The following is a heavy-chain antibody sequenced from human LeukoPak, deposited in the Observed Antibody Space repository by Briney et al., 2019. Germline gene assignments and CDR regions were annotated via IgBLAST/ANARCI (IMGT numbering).Heavy chain of an antibody. Sequence: PSETLSLTCSVSDGSINSYYWNWIRQPPGKGLEWIGYIYYSGSTNYNPSLKSRVTISVDTSKNQFSLKLNSVTAADTAVYYCVRGQVLADYWGQGALVTVSS. D-gene: IGHD2/OR15-2a*01. V-gene: IGHV4-59*01. CDR2: IYYSGST. CDR3: VRGQVLADY. CDR1: DGSINSYY. J-gene: IGHJ4*02.